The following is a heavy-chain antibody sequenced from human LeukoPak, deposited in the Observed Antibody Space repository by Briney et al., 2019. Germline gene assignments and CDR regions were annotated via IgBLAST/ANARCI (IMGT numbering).Heavy chain of an antibody. D-gene: IGHD3-10*01. V-gene: IGHV3-74*01. CDR2: INSDGSST. J-gene: IGHJ4*02. CDR1: GFTFSSYW. Sequence: GGSLRLSCAASGFTFSSYWMHWVRQAPGKGLVWVSRINSDGSSTSYADSVKGRFTISRDNAKNSLYLQMNSLRAEDTALYYCAKASQLRGYFDYWGQGTLVTVSS. CDR3: AKASQLRGYFDY.